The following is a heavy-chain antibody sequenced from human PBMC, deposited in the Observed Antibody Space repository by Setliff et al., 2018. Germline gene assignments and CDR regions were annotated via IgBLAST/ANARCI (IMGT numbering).Heavy chain of an antibody. V-gene: IGHV4-59*01. D-gene: IGHD2-21*01. CDR1: GGSLTNRY. J-gene: IGHJ6*02. Sequence: SETLSLTCTVSGGSLTNRYWSWIRQPPGKGLEWIGYIYYTGNTNYNPSLNSRVTISVDTSRNQVSLKLNSATAADTAVYYCARDRTAYNYGMDVWGQGTTVTAP. CDR3: ARDRTAYNYGMDV. CDR2: IYYTGNT.